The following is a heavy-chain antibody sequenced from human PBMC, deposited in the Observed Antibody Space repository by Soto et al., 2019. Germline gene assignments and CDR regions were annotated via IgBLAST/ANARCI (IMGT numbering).Heavy chain of an antibody. CDR2: IWYDGSNK. Sequence: TGGSLRLSCAASGFTFSSYGMHWVRQAPGKGLEWVAVIWYDGSNKYYADSVKGRFTISRDNSKNTLYLQMNSLRAEDTAVYYCARHGDYGKTYDYWGQGTLVTVSS. CDR3: ARHGDYGKTYDY. V-gene: IGHV3-33*01. J-gene: IGHJ4*02. CDR1: GFTFSSYG. D-gene: IGHD4-17*01.